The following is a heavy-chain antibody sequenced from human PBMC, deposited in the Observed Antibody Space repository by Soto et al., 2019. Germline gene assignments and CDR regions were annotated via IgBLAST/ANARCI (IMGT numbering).Heavy chain of an antibody. Sequence: QVQLQESGPGLVRPSQTLSLTCTGSGGSISSGGYYWSWIRQHPGKGLEWIGYIYYSGRTYYNPSLKSRVTISVDTSKNQFSLKLSSVTAADTAVYYCTRIGQYCSSSYYSWFDPWGQGTLVTVSS. CDR2: IYYSGRT. V-gene: IGHV4-31*03. CDR3: TRIGQYCSSSYYSWFDP. J-gene: IGHJ5*02. D-gene: IGHD2-2*01. CDR1: GGSISSGGYY.